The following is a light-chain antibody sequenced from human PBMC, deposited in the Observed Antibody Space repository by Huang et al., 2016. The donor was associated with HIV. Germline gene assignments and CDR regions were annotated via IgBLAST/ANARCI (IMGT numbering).Light chain of an antibody. Sequence: IVLMQSPATLSLSPGERATLSCRASQSLSSKYLAWYLQKPGQAPRLLISGTSNRATGIPDRFSGSGSGTDFTLTISRLEPEDFAVYYCQQYDTSPLTFGGGTKVEI. CDR3: QQYDTSPLT. CDR1: QSLSSKY. CDR2: GTS. J-gene: IGKJ4*01. V-gene: IGKV3-20*01.